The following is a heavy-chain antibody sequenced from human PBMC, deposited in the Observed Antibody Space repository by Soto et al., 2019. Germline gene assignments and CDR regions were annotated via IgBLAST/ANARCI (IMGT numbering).Heavy chain of an antibody. V-gene: IGHV3-23*01. D-gene: IGHD3-9*01. CDR1: GFTFSSYA. Sequence: GGSLRLSCAASGFTFSSYAMSWVRQAPGKGLEWVSAISGSGGSTYYADSVKGRFTISRDNSKNTLYLQMNSLRAEDTAVYYFAKAVLTGYYRSWFDPWGQGTLVTVSS. J-gene: IGHJ5*02. CDR3: AKAVLTGYYRSWFDP. CDR2: ISGSGGST.